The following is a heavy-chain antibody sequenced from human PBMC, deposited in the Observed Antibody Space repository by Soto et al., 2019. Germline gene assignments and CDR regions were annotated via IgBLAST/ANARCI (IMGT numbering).Heavy chain of an antibody. CDR3: AKGKYDASGSYYNNLDY. Sequence: LRLSCAASGFTFSSYAMSWVRQAPGKGLEWVSAISGSGDSTYYADSVKGRFTISRDNSKNTLYVQMNSLRAEDTAVYYCAKGKYDASGSYYNNLDYWGQGTVVTVSS. CDR1: GFTFSSYA. D-gene: IGHD3-10*01. CDR2: ISGSGDST. V-gene: IGHV3-23*01. J-gene: IGHJ4*02.